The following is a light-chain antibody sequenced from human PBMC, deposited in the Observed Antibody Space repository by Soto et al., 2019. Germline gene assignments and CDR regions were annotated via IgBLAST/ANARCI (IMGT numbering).Light chain of an antibody. J-gene: IGLJ2*01. CDR2: STN. CDR3: VLYLGSGMSG. V-gene: IGLV8-61*01. CDR1: SGSVSTSFY. Sequence: QTVVTQEPSFSVSPGGTVTLTCGLSSGSVSTSFYPSWYQQTPGQAPRTLIYSTNTRSSGVPDRFSGSILGNKAALTITGAQADDESDYYCVLYLGSGMSGIGGGTKVTGL.